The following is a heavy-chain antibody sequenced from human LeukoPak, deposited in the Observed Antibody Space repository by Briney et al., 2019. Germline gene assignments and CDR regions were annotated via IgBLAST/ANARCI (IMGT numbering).Heavy chain of an antibody. D-gene: IGHD6-6*01. CDR3: TRHPFSTSATD. Sequence: SETLSLTCTVSGGSISSNNYYWGWIRQPPGKGLEWIGSIYYTGSTYYNPSLKSRVTISVDTSKNHFSLKLNSVTAADTAVYYCTRHPFSTSATDWGQGTLVTVSS. J-gene: IGHJ4*02. CDR1: GGSISSNNYY. V-gene: IGHV4-39*01. CDR2: IYYTGST.